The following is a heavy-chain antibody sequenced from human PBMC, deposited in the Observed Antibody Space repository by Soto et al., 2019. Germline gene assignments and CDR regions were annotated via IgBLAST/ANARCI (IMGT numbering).Heavy chain of an antibody. CDR3: ARESWSSGYSSFDY. Sequence: SETLSLTCTVSGGSISSYYWSWIRQPPGKGLEWIGYIYYSGSTNYNPSLKSRVTISVDTSKNQFSLKLSSVTAADTAVYYCARESWSSGYSSFDYWGQGTLVTVSS. CDR1: GGSISSYY. D-gene: IGHD3-22*01. CDR2: IYYSGST. J-gene: IGHJ4*02. V-gene: IGHV4-59*01.